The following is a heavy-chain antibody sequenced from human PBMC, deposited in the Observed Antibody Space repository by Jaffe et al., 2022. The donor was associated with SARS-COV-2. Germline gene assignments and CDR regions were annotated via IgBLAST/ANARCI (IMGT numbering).Heavy chain of an antibody. Sequence: EVQLVESGGVVVQPGGSLRLSCAASGFTFDDYTMHWVRQAPGKGLEWVSLISWDGGSTYYADSVKGRFTISRDNSKNSLYLQMNSLRTEDTALYYCAKDILVWGYSYGIDYWGQGTLVTVSS. D-gene: IGHD5-18*01. CDR2: ISWDGGST. V-gene: IGHV3-43*01. CDR1: GFTFDDYT. CDR3: AKDILVWGYSYGIDY. J-gene: IGHJ4*02.